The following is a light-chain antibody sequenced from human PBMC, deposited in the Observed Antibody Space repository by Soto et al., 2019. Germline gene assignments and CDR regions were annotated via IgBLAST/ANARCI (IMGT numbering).Light chain of an antibody. V-gene: IGKV3-15*01. CDR2: GAS. CDR1: QSVTTY. Sequence: EIVLTQSPATLSLSSGERSDISCRASQSVTTYLAWYQQKPGQAPRLLIYGASTRATGIPARFSGSGSGTEFTLTISSLQSEDFAVYYCEQYNNWPITFGQGTRLEIK. J-gene: IGKJ5*01. CDR3: EQYNNWPIT.